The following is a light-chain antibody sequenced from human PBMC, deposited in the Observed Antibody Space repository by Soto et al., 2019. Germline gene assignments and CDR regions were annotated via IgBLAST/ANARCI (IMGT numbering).Light chain of an antibody. J-gene: IGKJ1*01. CDR1: QSVTNY. CDR2: GVS. V-gene: IGKV3-15*01. CDR3: QQYNHWPRT. Sequence: ELVMTQSPATLSVSPGERATLSCRASQSVTNYLAWYQHKPGQAPRLLINGVSSRATGVPARFSGSGSGTEFTLTISSLQSEDVAVYYCQQYNHWPRTFGQGTKVEIK.